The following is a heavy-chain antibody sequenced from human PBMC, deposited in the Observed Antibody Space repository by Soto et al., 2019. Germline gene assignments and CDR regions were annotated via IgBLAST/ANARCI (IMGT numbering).Heavy chain of an antibody. V-gene: IGHV4-31*03. CDR2: FYSSGSI. D-gene: IGHD6-19*01. J-gene: IGHJ5*02. CDR1: GYSITAGGYY. Sequence: SETLSLICFVSGYSITAGGYYWSWIRHHPGKGLEWIGSFYSSGSIIYNPSLRSRVSISGDTSSNQFSMSLTSVTAADTARYYCARLYTSGSGWFHPWAQGTLVTVSS. CDR3: ARLYTSGSGWFHP.